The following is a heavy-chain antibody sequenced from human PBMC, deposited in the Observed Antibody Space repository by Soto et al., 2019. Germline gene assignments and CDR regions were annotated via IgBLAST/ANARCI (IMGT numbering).Heavy chain of an antibody. CDR1: GFTFSSYS. J-gene: IGHJ6*02. D-gene: IGHD5-18*01. CDR2: ISSSSSTI. V-gene: IGHV3-48*02. CDR3: ARASPPANTAMSSSHHFYGVDV. Sequence: PGGSLRLSCAASGFTFSSYSMNWVRQAPGQGLEWVSYISSSSSTIYYAASVKGRFTISRDNAKNSLYLQMNSLRDEDTAVYYCARASPPANTAMSSSHHFYGVDVWGQGTPVTVSS.